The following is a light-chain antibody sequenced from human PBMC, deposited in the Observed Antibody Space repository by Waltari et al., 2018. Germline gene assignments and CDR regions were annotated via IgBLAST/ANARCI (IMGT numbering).Light chain of an antibody. V-gene: IGLV1-44*01. CDR3: ASWDDSLNGWV. CDR1: SSNIGSNV. J-gene: IGLJ3*02. CDR2: SSS. Sequence: QSVLTQPPSASGTPGQRVTISCSGGSSNIGSNVVTWYQQFPGTAPKLLIYSSSQRPSGVPERFSGSKSGTSASLAISGLQSEDEADFYCASWDDSLNGWVFGGGTKLTVL.